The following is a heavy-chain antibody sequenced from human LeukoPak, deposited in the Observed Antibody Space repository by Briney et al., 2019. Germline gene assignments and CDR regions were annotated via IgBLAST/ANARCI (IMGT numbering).Heavy chain of an antibody. CDR1: GFTFSSYA. J-gene: IGHJ6*02. Sequence: GGSLSLSCAASGFTFSSYAMHWVRQAPGKGLEWVAVISYDGSNKYYADSVKGRFTISRDNSKNTLYLQMNSLRAEDTAVYYCAREFYCSSTSCYFDYYYGMDVWGQGTTVTVSS. D-gene: IGHD2-2*01. CDR3: AREFYCSSTSCYFDYYYGMDV. V-gene: IGHV3-30*04. CDR2: ISYDGSNK.